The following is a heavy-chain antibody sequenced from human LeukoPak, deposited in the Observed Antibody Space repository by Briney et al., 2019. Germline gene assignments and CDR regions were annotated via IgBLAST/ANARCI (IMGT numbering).Heavy chain of an antibody. Sequence: PGGSLRLSCAASGFTFSSYAMHWVRQAPGKGLEWVAVISYDGSNKYYADSVKGRFTISRDNSKNTLYLEMNSLRAEDTAVYYCANPPRWERPGLWGQRTLVTVSS. D-gene: IGHD1-26*01. CDR2: ISYDGSNK. V-gene: IGHV3-30-3*01. CDR3: ANPPRWERPGL. J-gene: IGHJ4*02. CDR1: GFTFSSYA.